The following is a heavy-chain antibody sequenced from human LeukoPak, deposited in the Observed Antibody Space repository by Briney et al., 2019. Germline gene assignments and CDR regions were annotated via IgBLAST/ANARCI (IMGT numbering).Heavy chain of an antibody. CDR2: ISAYNGNT. CDR3: ARADYYGSGSTYYFDY. CDR1: GYTFTSYG. J-gene: IGHJ4*02. V-gene: IGHV1-18*01. D-gene: IGHD3-10*01. Sequence: ASVKVSCKASGYTFTSYGISWVRQAPGQGLEWMGWISAYNGNTNYAQKLQGRVTMTTDASTSTAYMELRSLRSDDTAVYYCARADYYGSGSTYYFDYWGQGTLVTVSS.